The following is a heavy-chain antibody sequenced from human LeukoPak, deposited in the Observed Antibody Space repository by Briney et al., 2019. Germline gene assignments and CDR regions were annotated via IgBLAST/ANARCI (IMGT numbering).Heavy chain of an antibody. CDR2: IKQDGSEK. Sequence: PGGAPRLSCAASGFTFPNYWISWGRQAPGKGLACVAKIKQDGSEKDYVDSVKGRFTISRDNAKNSLYMQMNRLRAEDTAVYYCARGSEWDRFFAFDMWGQGTVVTVSS. J-gene: IGHJ3*02. D-gene: IGHD1-26*01. CDR1: GFTFPNYW. CDR3: ARGSEWDRFFAFDM. V-gene: IGHV3-7*01.